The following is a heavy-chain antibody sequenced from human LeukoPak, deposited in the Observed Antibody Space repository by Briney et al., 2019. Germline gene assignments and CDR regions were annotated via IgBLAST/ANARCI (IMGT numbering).Heavy chain of an antibody. V-gene: IGHV5-51*01. CDR2: IYSGDSDT. Sequence: GGALNISCKGSGCRFTSFWIGGVRQMPGKGLERMGIIYSGDSDTRYSPSLQGQVTISADKSISTAYLQWSSLKASDTAMYYCAMTSPGFGSIWYYWGQGTLVTVSS. CDR3: AMTSPGFGSIWYY. CDR1: GCRFTSFW. J-gene: IGHJ4*02. D-gene: IGHD6-13*01.